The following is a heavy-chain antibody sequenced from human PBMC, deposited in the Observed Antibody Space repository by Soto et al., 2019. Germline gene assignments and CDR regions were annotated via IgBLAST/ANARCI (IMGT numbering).Heavy chain of an antibody. D-gene: IGHD1-7*01. V-gene: IGHV3-23*01. J-gene: IGHJ4*02. CDR2: ISGSGGST. CDR3: AKFNWNYGL. Sequence: PXGALILSCSASGFTFSSYAMSWVRQAPGKGLEWVSAISGSGGSTYYADSVKGRFTISRDNSKNTLYLQMNSLRAEDTAVYYCAKFNWNYGLRGQGTLVTSPQ. CDR1: GFTFSSYA.